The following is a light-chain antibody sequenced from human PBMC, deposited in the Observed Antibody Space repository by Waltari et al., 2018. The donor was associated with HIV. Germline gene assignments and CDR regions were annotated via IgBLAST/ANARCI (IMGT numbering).Light chain of an antibody. CDR3: CAFSGGRLSWL. V-gene: IGLV2-23*02. CDR1: STDVGSYDL. J-gene: IGLJ2*01. Sequence: SALTQPASVSGSPGQSITVSCTGTSTDVGSYDLVSWYQHHPGKAPQLIIHDVTKRPSGVSSRFSGSKSGNTASLTISGLQAEDESLYCCAFSGGRLSWLFGGGTRVTVL. CDR2: DVT.